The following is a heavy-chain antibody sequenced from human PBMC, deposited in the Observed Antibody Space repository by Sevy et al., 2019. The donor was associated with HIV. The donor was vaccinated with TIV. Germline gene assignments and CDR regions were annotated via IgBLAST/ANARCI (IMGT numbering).Heavy chain of an antibody. D-gene: IGHD1-1*01. CDR3: ARGEGALEAQFDP. V-gene: IGHV4-34*01. Sequence: SETLSLTCAVYGGSFSGYYWSWIRQPPGKGLEWIGQINHSGSTNYNPSLKSRLTISVDTSKNQFSLRRSSVTAADTAVYYCARGEGALEAQFDPWGQGTLVTVSS. J-gene: IGHJ5*02. CDR2: INHSGST. CDR1: GGSFSGYY.